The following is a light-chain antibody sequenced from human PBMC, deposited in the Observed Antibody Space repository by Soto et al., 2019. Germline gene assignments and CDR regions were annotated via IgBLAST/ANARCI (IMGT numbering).Light chain of an antibody. CDR1: QSVLYSSKNKNY. Sequence: DIVMTQSPDSLAVSLGERATINCKSSQSVLYSSKNKNYLTWYQQKPGQPPKLLINGASTRESGVPDRFSGSGSGTDFTLTISSLQAEDVAVYYCQQYYRRPITFGQGTRLEIK. CDR3: QQYYRRPIT. J-gene: IGKJ5*01. V-gene: IGKV4-1*01. CDR2: GAS.